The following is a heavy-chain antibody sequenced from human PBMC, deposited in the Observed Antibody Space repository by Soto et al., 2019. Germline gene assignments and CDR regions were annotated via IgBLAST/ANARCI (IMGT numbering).Heavy chain of an antibody. CDR1: GFTFSSYS. CDR2: ISSSSSYI. Sequence: VQLVESGGGLVKPGGSLRLSCAASGFTFSSYSMNWVRQAPGKGLEWVSSISSSSSYIYYADSVKGRFTISRDNAKNSLYLQMNSLRAEDTAVYYCARGGSYDFWTGPNSGGDYWGQGTLVTVSS. CDR3: ARGGSYDFWTGPNSGGDY. D-gene: IGHD3-3*01. V-gene: IGHV3-21*01. J-gene: IGHJ4*02.